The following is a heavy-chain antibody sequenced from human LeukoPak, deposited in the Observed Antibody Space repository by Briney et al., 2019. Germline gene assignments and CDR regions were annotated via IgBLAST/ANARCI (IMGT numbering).Heavy chain of an antibody. CDR3: ARGHVVVVAPNWFDP. V-gene: IGHV4-39*07. CDR2: IYYSGST. CDR1: GGSISSSSYY. D-gene: IGHD2-15*01. Sequence: PSETLSLTCTVSGGSISSSSYYWGWVRQPPGRGLEWVGSIYYSGSTYYNPSLKSRFTISVDTSKNQFSLKLSSVTAADTAVYYCARGHVVVVAPNWFDPWGQGTLVTVSS. J-gene: IGHJ5*02.